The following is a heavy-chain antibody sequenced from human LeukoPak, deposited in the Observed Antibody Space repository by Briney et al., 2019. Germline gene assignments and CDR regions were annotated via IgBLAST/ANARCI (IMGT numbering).Heavy chain of an antibody. J-gene: IGHJ4*02. D-gene: IGHD7-27*01. CDR2: IYTSGST. Sequence: SETLSLTCTVSGGSISSGSYYWSWIRQPAGKGLEWIGRIYTSGSTNYNPSLKSRVTISVDTSKNQFSLKLSSVTAADTAVYYCARAGARSFDYWGRGTLVTVSS. CDR1: GGSISSGSYY. V-gene: IGHV4-61*02. CDR3: ARAGARSFDY.